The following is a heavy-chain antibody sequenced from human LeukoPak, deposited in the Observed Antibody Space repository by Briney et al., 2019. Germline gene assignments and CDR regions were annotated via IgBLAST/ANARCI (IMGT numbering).Heavy chain of an antibody. J-gene: IGHJ4*02. CDR3: ARHARLAVAGTTYYFDC. Sequence: PGGSLRLSCAASGFTFSSYAMSWVRQAPGKGLEWIASIYYSGSTYYNPSLKSRVTIFVDTSKKQFSLQLSSVTAADTAVYYCARHARLAVAGTTYYFDCWGQGTLVTVSS. V-gene: IGHV4-39*01. CDR1: GFTFSSYA. D-gene: IGHD6-19*01. CDR2: IYYSGST.